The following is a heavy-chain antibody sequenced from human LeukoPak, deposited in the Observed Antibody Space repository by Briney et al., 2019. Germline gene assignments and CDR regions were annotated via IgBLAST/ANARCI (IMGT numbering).Heavy chain of an antibody. D-gene: IGHD6-19*01. Sequence: GGSLRLSCAASGFTFSSYSMNWVRQAPGKGLEWVSYISSSSSTIYYADSVKGRFTISRDNAKNSLYLQMNSLRAEDTAVYYCARESHPFKQWPVGTFDYWGQGTLVTVSS. CDR2: ISSSSSTI. V-gene: IGHV3-48*04. J-gene: IGHJ4*02. CDR3: ARESHPFKQWPVGTFDY. CDR1: GFTFSSYS.